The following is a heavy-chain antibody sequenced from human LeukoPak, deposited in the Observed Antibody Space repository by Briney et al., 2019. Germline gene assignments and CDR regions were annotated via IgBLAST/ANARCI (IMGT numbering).Heavy chain of an antibody. CDR1: GYTFTGYY. Sequence: ASVKVSCKASGYTFTGYYMHWVRQAPGQGLEWMGWISAYNGNTNYAQKLQGRVTMTTDTSTSTAYMELRSLRSDDTAAYYCARDTTYYDFWSGYYLFDCWGQGTLVTVSS. V-gene: IGHV1-18*04. D-gene: IGHD3-3*01. CDR3: ARDTTYYDFWSGYYLFDC. CDR2: ISAYNGNT. J-gene: IGHJ4*02.